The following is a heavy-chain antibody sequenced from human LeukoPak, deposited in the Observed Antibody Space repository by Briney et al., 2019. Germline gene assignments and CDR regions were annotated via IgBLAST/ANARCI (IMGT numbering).Heavy chain of an antibody. Sequence: GGSLRLSCAASGFTFSSYAMHWVRQAPGKGLEWVAVISYDGSNKYYADSVKGRFTISRDNSKNTLYLQMNSLRAEDTAVYYCARDSIGESYDILTGYYTGGFDHWGQGTLVTVSS. V-gene: IGHV3-30*04. CDR3: ARDSIGESYDILTGYYTGGFDH. CDR1: GFTFSSYA. J-gene: IGHJ4*02. D-gene: IGHD3-9*01. CDR2: ISYDGSNK.